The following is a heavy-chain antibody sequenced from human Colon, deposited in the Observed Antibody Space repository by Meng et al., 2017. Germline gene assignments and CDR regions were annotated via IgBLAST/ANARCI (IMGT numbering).Heavy chain of an antibody. V-gene: IGHV4-34*01. CDR1: GGSFSGYY. CDR2: INHSGST. CDR3: ARGRYSGYLP. D-gene: IGHD5-12*01. J-gene: IGHJ5*02. Sequence: VRLQQWGAALLKPSGNLSLTCAVYGGSFSGYYWSWIRQPPGKGLEWIGEINHSGSTNYNPSLKSRVTISVDTSKNQFSLKLSSVTAADTAVYYCARGRYSGYLPWGQGTLVTVSS.